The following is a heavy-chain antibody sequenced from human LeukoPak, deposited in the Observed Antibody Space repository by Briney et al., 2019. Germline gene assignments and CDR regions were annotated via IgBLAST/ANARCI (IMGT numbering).Heavy chain of an antibody. V-gene: IGHV3-23*01. CDR2: IISGSST. J-gene: IGHJ4*02. CDR1: GGTFSRFA. D-gene: IGHD3-3*02. Sequence: WGTLTLSCAASGGTFSRFARSWVRQAPGKGLEWVSIIISGSSTYYADSVKGRVTISIDNSKNTLYMQMNSLRAEGTAVYYCSXXXYXIXTXXYYDYXGQGTLVTVSS. CDR3: SXXXYXIXTXXYYDY.